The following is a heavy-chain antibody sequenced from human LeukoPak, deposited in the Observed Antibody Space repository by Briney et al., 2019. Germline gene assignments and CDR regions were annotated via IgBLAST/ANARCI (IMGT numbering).Heavy chain of an antibody. CDR3: ARVFWSGYSYFDY. CDR1: GYSITSDYY. CDR2: MYHSGST. V-gene: IGHV4-38-2*02. D-gene: IGHD3-3*01. Sequence: SETLSLTCTVSGYSITSDYYWGWIRQPPGKGLEWIGAMYHSGSTYYNPSLKSRVTISVDTSKNQFSLKLGSVTAADTAVYYCARVFWSGYSYFDYWGQGTLVTVSS. J-gene: IGHJ4*02.